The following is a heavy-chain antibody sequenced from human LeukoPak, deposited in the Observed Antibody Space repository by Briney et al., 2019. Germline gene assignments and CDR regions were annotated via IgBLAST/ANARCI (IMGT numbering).Heavy chain of an antibody. CDR2: ISAYNGNT. V-gene: IGHV1-18*01. D-gene: IGHD2-15*01. J-gene: IGHJ6*02. Sequence: ASVKVSCKASGYTFTSYGISWVRQAPGQGLEWMGWISAYNGNTNYAQKLQGRVTMTTDTSTSTAYMELRSLRSDDTAVYYCARDPPRIVVVVAATNYYGMDVWGQGTTVTVSS. CDR3: ARDPPRIVVVVAATNYYGMDV. CDR1: GYTFTSYG.